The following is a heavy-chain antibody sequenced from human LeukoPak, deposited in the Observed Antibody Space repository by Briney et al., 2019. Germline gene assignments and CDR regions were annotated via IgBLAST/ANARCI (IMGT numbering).Heavy chain of an antibody. V-gene: IGHV4-34*01. CDR2: INHSGST. CDR1: GGSFSGYY. Sequence: SETLSLTCAVYGGSFSGYYWSWIRQPPGKGLEWIGEINHSGSTNYNPSLKSRVTISVDTSKNQFSLKLSSVTAADTAVYYCARGRRYYYDRYYFDYWGQGTLVAVSS. CDR3: ARGRRYYYDRYYFDY. D-gene: IGHD3-22*01. J-gene: IGHJ4*02.